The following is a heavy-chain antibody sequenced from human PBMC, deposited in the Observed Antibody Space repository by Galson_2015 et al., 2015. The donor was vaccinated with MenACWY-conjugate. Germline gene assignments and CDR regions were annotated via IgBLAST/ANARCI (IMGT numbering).Heavy chain of an antibody. CDR2: ISGSGGST. V-gene: IGHV3-23*01. CDR1: GFTFSSYA. J-gene: IGHJ3*02. CDR3: AKVTVGANDAFDI. D-gene: IGHD1-26*01. Sequence: SLRLSCAASGFTFSSYAMSWVRQAPGKGLEWVSAISGSGGSTYYADSVKGRFTISRDNSKNTLYLQMNSLRAEDTAVYYCAKVTVGANDAFDIWGQGTMVTVSS.